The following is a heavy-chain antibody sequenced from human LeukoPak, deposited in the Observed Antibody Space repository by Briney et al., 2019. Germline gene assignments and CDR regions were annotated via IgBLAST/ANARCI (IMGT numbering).Heavy chain of an antibody. CDR1: GFTFSSYS. Sequence: GGSLRLSCAASGFTFSSYSMNWARQAPGKGLEWVSSISSSSSYIYYADSVKGRFTISRDNAKNSLYLQMNSLRAEDTAVYYCARTPRPPWAPSDYWGQGTLVTVSS. D-gene: IGHD3-16*01. CDR3: ARTPRPPWAPSDY. V-gene: IGHV3-21*01. CDR2: ISSSSSYI. J-gene: IGHJ4*02.